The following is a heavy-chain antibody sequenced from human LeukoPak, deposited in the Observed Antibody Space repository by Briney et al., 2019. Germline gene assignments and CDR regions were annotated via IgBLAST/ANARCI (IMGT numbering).Heavy chain of an antibody. Sequence: SETLSLTCTVSGGSISSYYWSWIRQPPGKGLEWIGYIYYSGSTNYNPSLKSRVTISVDTSKNQFSLKLSSVTAADTAVYYCARQNEAYYYDSSGYRVANDAFDIWGQGAMVTVSS. D-gene: IGHD3-22*01. CDR3: ARQNEAYYYDSSGYRVANDAFDI. CDR2: IYYSGST. V-gene: IGHV4-59*08. J-gene: IGHJ3*02. CDR1: GGSISSYY.